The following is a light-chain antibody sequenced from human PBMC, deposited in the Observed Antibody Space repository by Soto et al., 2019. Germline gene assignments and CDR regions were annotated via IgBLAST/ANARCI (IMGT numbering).Light chain of an antibody. CDR2: GAS. CDR1: KSVAAN. J-gene: IGKJ2*01. Sequence: EIVMTHSPATLSVSPGERATLSCRASKSVAANLAWYQQNPGQAPGLLIYGASTRATGIPARFSGSGSGTEFTLTINSLQSEDFALYFCQQSNNWPYTFGQGTKLEIK. V-gene: IGKV3-15*01. CDR3: QQSNNWPYT.